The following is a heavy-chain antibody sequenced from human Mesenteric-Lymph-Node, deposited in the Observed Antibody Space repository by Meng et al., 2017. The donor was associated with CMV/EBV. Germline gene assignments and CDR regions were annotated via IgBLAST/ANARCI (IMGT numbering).Heavy chain of an antibody. CDR3: AREYSLGSSGGPNDY. D-gene: IGHD3-16*01. CDR1: GFTFSSYA. CDR2: ISHTGSNK. Sequence: SGFTFSSYAIHCVLQAPGKGLDWVAVISHTGSNKYYSDSVTGRFTISRDNSKNTVYLQMNSLRTEDTALYYCAREYSLGSSGGPNDYWGQGTLVTVSS. J-gene: IGHJ4*02. V-gene: IGHV3-30*04.